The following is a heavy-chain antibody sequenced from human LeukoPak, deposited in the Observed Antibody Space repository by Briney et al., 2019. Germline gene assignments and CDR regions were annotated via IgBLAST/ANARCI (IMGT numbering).Heavy chain of an antibody. Sequence: SETLSLTCAVSGGSISSGGYSWSWIRQPPGKGLEWIGYIYHSGSTYYNPSLKSRVTISVDRSKNQFSLKLSSVTAADTAVYYCARDLGSGSQGRFDPWGQGTLVTVSS. CDR3: ARDLGSGSQGRFDP. J-gene: IGHJ5*02. V-gene: IGHV4-30-2*01. CDR1: GGSISSGGYS. CDR2: IYHSGST. D-gene: IGHD3-10*01.